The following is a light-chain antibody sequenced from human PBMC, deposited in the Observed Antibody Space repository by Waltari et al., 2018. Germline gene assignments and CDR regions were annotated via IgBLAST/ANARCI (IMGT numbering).Light chain of an antibody. J-gene: IGKJ2*01. V-gene: IGKV3-15*01. CDR2: GAS. Sequence: ETVMTQSPATLSVSPGERATLSCRASQSVSSNLAWYQLKPAQAPRLPSSGASTRATGIPARFSGGASGTEFTCTISSLQSEDVAVDYCQQYNNWHPAYTVGQGTKLEV. CDR1: QSVSSN. CDR3: QQYNNWHPAYT.